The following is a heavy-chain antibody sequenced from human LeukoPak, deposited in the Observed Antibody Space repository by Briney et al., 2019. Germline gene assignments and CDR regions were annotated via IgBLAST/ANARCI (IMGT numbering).Heavy chain of an antibody. D-gene: IGHD5-18*01. J-gene: IGHJ4*02. CDR3: AKDPGSNSYGSFDN. V-gene: IGHV3-23*01. CDR1: GGSITNTNY. Sequence: ASETLSLTCGVSGGSITNTNYWTWVRQAPGKGLEWVSSTSGSGRNTYYADSVKGRFTTSRDNSKNTLYLQMNSLRAEDTAIYYCAKDPGSNSYGSFDNWGQGTLVTVSS. CDR2: TSGSGRNT.